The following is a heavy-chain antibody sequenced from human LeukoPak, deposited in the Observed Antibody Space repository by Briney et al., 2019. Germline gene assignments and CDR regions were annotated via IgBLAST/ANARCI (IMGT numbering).Heavy chain of an antibody. J-gene: IGHJ4*02. V-gene: IGHV3-30*04. CDR2: ISYDGSNK. CDR3: AREGYSSGPTGFDY. Sequence: GGSLRLSCAASGFTFSSYAMHWVRQAPGKGLEWVAVISYDGSNKYYADSVKGRFTISRDNSKNTLYLQMNSLRAEDTAVYYCAREGYSSGPTGFDYWGQGTLVTVSS. CDR1: GFTFSSYA. D-gene: IGHD6-19*01.